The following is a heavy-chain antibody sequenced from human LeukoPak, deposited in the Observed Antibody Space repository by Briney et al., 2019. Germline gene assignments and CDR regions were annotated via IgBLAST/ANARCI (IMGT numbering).Heavy chain of an antibody. CDR3: ARGGYYGSGNDFRFDP. J-gene: IGHJ5*02. CDR1: SGSIRSSSYY. CDR2: IYYSEST. V-gene: IGHV4-39*07. Sequence: SETLSLTCTVSSGSIRSSSYYWGWIRQPPGKGLEWIGNIYYSESTYYNPSLKSRVTISLDTSKNQFSLKLKSVTAADTAVYYCARGGYYGSGNDFRFDPWGQGTLVTVSS. D-gene: IGHD3-10*01.